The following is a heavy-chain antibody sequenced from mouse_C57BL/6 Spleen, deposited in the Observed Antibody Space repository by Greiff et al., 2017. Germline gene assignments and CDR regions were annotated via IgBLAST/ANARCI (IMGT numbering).Heavy chain of an antibody. D-gene: IGHD4-1*02. CDR1: GFTFTDYY. V-gene: IGHV7-3*01. Sequence: DVHLVESGGGLVQPGGSLSLSCAASGFTFTDYYMSWVRQPPGKALEWLGFIRNKANGYTTEYSASVKGRFTISRDNSQSILYLQMNALRAEDSATYYCARSLPTGTSFAYWGQGTLVTVSA. CDR3: ARSLPTGTSFAY. CDR2: IRNKANGYTT. J-gene: IGHJ3*01.